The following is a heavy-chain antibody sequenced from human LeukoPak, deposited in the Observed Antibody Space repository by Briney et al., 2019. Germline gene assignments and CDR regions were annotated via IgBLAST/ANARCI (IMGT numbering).Heavy chain of an antibody. V-gene: IGHV3-30*04. Sequence: GGSLRLSCAASVFTFSSYAMHWVRQAPGKGLEWVAVISYDGSNKYYADSVKGRFTISRDNSKNTLYLQMNSLRAEDTAVYYCARDNGYSYGYGDYWGQGTLVTVSS. D-gene: IGHD5-18*01. CDR3: ARDNGYSYGYGDY. CDR1: VFTFSSYA. CDR2: ISYDGSNK. J-gene: IGHJ4*02.